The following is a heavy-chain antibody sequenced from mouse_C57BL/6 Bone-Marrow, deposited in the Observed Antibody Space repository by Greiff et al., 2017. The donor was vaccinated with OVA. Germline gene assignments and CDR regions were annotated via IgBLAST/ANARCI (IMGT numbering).Heavy chain of an antibody. J-gene: IGHJ3*01. CDR3: ARGGYYGSSLGGVAY. CDR2: IDPSDSET. CDR1: GYTFTSYW. Sequence: VQLQQSGAELVRPGSSVKLSCKASGYTFTSYWMHWVKQRPIQGLEWIGNIDPSDSETHYNQKFKDKATLTVDKSSSTAYMQLSSLTSEDSAVYYCARGGYYGSSLGGVAYWGQGTLVTVSA. D-gene: IGHD1-1*01. V-gene: IGHV1-52*01.